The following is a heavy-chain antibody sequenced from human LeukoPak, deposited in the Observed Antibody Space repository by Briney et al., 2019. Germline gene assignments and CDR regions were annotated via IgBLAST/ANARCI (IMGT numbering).Heavy chain of an antibody. CDR3: AKFRGIAAPVDAFDI. J-gene: IGHJ3*02. D-gene: IGHD6-13*01. V-gene: IGHV3-30*18. CDR1: GFTFSSYG. Sequence: PGGSLRLSCAASGFTFSSYGMHWVRQAPGKGLEWVAVISYDGSNKYYADSVKGRFTISRDNSKNTLYLQMNSLRAEDTAVYYCAKFRGIAAPVDAFDIWGQGTMVTVSS. CDR2: ISYDGSNK.